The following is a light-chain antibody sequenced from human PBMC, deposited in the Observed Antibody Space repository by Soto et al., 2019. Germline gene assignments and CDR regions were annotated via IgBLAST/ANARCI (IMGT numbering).Light chain of an antibody. CDR3: QQFDGSLWT. Sequence: EIVLTQSPGTLSLSPGERVTLSCGASQSVTSTHLAWYQQKPGQAPRLLIYDASTRATGIPDRFSGSGSGTDFTLTISRLEPEDFAVYCCQQFDGSLWTFGPGTKVDIK. CDR1: QSVTSTH. V-gene: IGKV3-20*01. J-gene: IGKJ1*01. CDR2: DAS.